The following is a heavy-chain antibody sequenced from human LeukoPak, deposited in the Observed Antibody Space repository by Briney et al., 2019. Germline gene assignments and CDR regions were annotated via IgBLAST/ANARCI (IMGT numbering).Heavy chain of an antibody. Sequence: QPGGSLRLSCAASGLTFSRYWLTWVRQAPGKGLEWVANINQDGSDENYVDSVKGRFTISRDNSKNTLYLQMNSLRAEDTAVYYCAKGVEGITMIVVVSDYWGQGTLVTVSS. CDR3: AKGVEGITMIVVVSDY. J-gene: IGHJ4*02. D-gene: IGHD3-22*01. CDR2: INQDGSDE. V-gene: IGHV3-7*03. CDR1: GLTFSRYW.